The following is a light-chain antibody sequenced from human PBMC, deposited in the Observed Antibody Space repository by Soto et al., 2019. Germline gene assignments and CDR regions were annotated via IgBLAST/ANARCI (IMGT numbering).Light chain of an antibody. CDR1: TGAVTSGHY. CDR3: LLYYGGAQPVV. V-gene: IGLV7-43*01. CDR2: STN. Sequence: QAVVTQELSLTVSPGGTVTLTCASSTGAVTSGHYPNWFQQKPGQAPRALIYSTNKKHSWTPARVSGSLLGGKAALTLSGVQPEDEAEYYCLLYYGGAQPVVFDGGTKLTVL. J-gene: IGLJ2*01.